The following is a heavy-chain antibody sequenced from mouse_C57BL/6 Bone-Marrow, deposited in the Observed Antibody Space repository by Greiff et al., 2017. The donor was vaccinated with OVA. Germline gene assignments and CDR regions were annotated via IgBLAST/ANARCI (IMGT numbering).Heavy chain of an antibody. CDR3: ARSGERYFDV. CDR1: GYTFTSYG. Sequence: QVQLQQSGAELARPGASVKLSCKASGYTFTSYGISWVKRRTGQGLEWIGEIYPRSGNTYYNEKFKGKATLTADKSSSTAYMELRSLTSEDSAVYFCARSGERYFDVWGTGTTVTVSS. V-gene: IGHV1-81*01. CDR2: IYPRSGNT. J-gene: IGHJ1*03. D-gene: IGHD3-1*01.